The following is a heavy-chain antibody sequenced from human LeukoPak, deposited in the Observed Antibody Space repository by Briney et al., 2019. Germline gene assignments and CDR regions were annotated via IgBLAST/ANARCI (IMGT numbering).Heavy chain of an antibody. CDR1: DFTVSSNY. V-gene: IGHV3-33*08. D-gene: IGHD3-10*01. CDR2: IWYDGSNK. CDR3: ARDKAMVRGVIISTPNYYYYGMDV. Sequence: GGSLRLSCTASDFTVSSNYINWVRQAPGKGLEWVAVIWYDGSNKYYADSVKGRFTISRDNSKNTLYLQMNSLRAEDTAVYYCARDKAMVRGVIISTPNYYYYGMDVWGQGTTVTVSS. J-gene: IGHJ6*02.